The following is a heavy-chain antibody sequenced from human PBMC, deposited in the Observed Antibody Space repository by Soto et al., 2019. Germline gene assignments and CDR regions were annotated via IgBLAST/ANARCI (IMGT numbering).Heavy chain of an antibody. J-gene: IGHJ4*02. CDR3: ARRGGVIVISYYFDY. CDR2: INHSGST. V-gene: IGHV4-34*01. Sequence: PSETLSLTCAVYGGSFSGYYWSWIRQPPGKGLEWIGEINHSGSTNYNPSLKSRVTISVDTSKNQFSLKLSSVTAADTAVYYCARRGGVIVISYYFDYWGQGTLVTVSS. CDR1: GGSFSGYY. D-gene: IGHD3-16*02.